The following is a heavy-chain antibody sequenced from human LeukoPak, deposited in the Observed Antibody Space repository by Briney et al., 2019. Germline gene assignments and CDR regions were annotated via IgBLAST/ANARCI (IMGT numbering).Heavy chain of an antibody. D-gene: IGHD2-15*01. CDR2: IYYSGST. Sequence: SETLSLTCTVSGGSISSYYWSLIRQPPGKGLEWIGYIYYSGSTNYNPSLKSRVTISVDTSKNQFSLKLSSVTAADTAVYYCARDFYGYCSGGSCAHTFDIWGQGTMVTVSS. CDR3: ARDFYGYCSGGSCAHTFDI. J-gene: IGHJ3*02. CDR1: GGSISSYY. V-gene: IGHV4-59*01.